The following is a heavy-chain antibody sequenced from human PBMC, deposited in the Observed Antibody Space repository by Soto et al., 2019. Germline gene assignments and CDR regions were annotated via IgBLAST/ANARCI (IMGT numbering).Heavy chain of an antibody. Sequence: GESLKISCKGSGYSFTSYWIGWVRQMPGKGLEWVGIIYPGDSDTRYSPSFQGQVTISADKSINTAYLQWSSLKASDTAMYYCARRVTMVRGVIYYFDYWGQGTLVTVSS. CDR2: IYPGDSDT. D-gene: IGHD3-10*01. CDR3: ARRVTMVRGVIYYFDY. V-gene: IGHV5-51*01. J-gene: IGHJ4*02. CDR1: GYSFTSYW.